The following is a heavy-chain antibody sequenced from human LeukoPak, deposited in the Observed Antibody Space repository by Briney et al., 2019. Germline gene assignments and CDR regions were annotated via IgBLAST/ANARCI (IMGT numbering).Heavy chain of an antibody. D-gene: IGHD3-3*01. V-gene: IGHV4-39*07. CDR2: IYYSGST. J-gene: IGHJ3*02. CDR3: AREYKYYDFWSGPGAFDI. CDR1: GGSISSSSYY. Sequence: SETLSLTCTVSGGSISSSSYYWGWIRQPPGKGLEWIGSIYYSGSTYYNPSLKSRVTISVDTSKNQFSLKLSSVTAADTAVYYCAREYKYYDFWSGPGAFDIWGQGTMVTVSS.